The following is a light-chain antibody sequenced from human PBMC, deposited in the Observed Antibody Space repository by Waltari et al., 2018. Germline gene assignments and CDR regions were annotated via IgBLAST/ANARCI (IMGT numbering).Light chain of an antibody. V-gene: IGLV2-11*01. CDR2: DVT. CDR1: SSDIGGDNY. Sequence: QAALTQPPSVSGSPGQSVTISCTGTSSDIGGDNYVSWYQQHPGKAPKLMIYDVTKRPSGVSDRFSGSKSDNTASLTISGLQAEDEADYYCSSYAGSNTFLFGGGTRLTVL. J-gene: IGLJ2*01. CDR3: SSYAGSNTFL.